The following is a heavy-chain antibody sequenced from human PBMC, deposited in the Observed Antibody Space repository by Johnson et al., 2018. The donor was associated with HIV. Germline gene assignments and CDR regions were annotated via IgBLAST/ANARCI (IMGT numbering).Heavy chain of an antibody. CDR2: ISNDGSNK. J-gene: IGHJ3*02. V-gene: IGHV3-30*07. Sequence: QVQLVESGGGVVQPGRSLRLSCAASGFSFSDFSMHWVRQAPGKGLEWVTVISNDGSNKLYADSVKGRFTISRDISKNTLYLQMNSLRAEDTAVYYCANEVYAFDIWGQGTMVTVSS. CDR3: ANEVYAFDI. CDR1: GFSFSDFS. D-gene: IGHD2-8*01.